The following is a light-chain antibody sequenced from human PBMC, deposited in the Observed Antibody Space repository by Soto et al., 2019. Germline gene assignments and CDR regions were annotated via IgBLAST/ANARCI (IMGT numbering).Light chain of an antibody. CDR3: QQGDTCPWT. CDR2: GAS. J-gene: IGKJ1*01. Sequence: DIQMTQSPSSMSASVGDRVTITCRASQDISGWLAWYQQKPGTAPKLLIYGASKLQSGVPSRFSGSGSGTDFTLTISSLQSEDFATYYCQQGDTCPWTFGQGTKVEIK. V-gene: IGKV1-12*02. CDR1: QDISGW.